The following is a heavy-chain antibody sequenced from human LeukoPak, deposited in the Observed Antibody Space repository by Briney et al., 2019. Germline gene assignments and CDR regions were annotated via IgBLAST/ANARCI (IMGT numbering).Heavy chain of an antibody. CDR3: ERDDGGGAGTFDY. Sequence: ASVKLSCKASGYTFTGYYMHWVRQAPGQGLEWMGWINPKSGGTNYAQKFQGRVTMTRDTSITTAYIELSRLRSDDTAVYHCERDDGGGAGTFDYWGKGTLVTVAT. J-gene: IGHJ4*02. D-gene: IGHD1-1*01. V-gene: IGHV1-2*02. CDR1: GYTFTGYY. CDR2: INPKSGGT.